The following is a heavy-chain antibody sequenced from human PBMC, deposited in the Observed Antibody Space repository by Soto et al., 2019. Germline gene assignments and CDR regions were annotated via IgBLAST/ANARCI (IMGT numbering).Heavy chain of an antibody. V-gene: IGHV4-39*01. D-gene: IGHD2-21*01. Sequence: QLQLRESGPGLVKPSETLSLNCTVTGASISSDDHYWAWIRQPPGKGPEFIGSIFHRGNTFTNPSLRSRLTISVHTSTNQFSLRLTSLTAADTAVYFCAIRLAYGKPEDFWGQGTLVTVSS. J-gene: IGHJ4*02. CDR1: GASISSDDHY. CDR2: IFHRGNT. CDR3: AIRLAYGKPEDF.